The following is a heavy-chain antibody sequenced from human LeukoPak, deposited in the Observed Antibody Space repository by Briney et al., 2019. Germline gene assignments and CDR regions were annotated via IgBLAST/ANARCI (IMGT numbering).Heavy chain of an antibody. V-gene: IGHV4-4*02. D-gene: IGHD4-23*01. J-gene: IGHJ6*02. CDR3: ARNGGFDQDV. CDR1: GGSININNC. Sequence: PSETLSLTCVVSGGSININNCYSWVRQSPGKGLELIGEVCPRGGINYNPSLKTRVSISPDRSRNQFSLTMISLTAADTAVYYCARNGGFDQDVWGQGITVTVSS. CDR2: VCPRGGI.